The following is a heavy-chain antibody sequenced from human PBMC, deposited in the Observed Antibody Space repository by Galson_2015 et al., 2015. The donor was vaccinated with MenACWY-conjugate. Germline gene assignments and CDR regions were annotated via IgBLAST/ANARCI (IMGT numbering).Heavy chain of an antibody. Sequence: SLRLSCAASGFTFDDYAMSWVRQAPGKGLEWVSGINWNGGSTSYADSVKGRFTISRDNVKNSLYLQMNSLRADDTAVYYCAKGKVTSGVAESGLDVWGQGALVTVSS. CDR3: AKGKVTSGVAESGLDV. CDR1: GFTFDDYA. CDR2: INWNGGST. J-gene: IGHJ4*02. V-gene: IGHV3-20*04. D-gene: IGHD6-19*01.